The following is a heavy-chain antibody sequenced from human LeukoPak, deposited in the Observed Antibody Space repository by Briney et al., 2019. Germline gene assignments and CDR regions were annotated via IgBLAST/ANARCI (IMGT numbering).Heavy chain of an antibody. J-gene: IGHJ4*02. CDR1: GFTFSSYW. V-gene: IGHV3-74*01. D-gene: IGHD1-26*01. CDR3: ARDRNTGSSYENLFEY. Sequence: GGSRRLSCAASGFTFSSYWMHWVRQAPGKGLVWVSRINSDGSSTSYADSVKGRFTISRDNAKNTLYLQMNSLRVEDTSVYYCARDRNTGSSYENLFEYWGQGSLVTVSS. CDR2: INSDGSST.